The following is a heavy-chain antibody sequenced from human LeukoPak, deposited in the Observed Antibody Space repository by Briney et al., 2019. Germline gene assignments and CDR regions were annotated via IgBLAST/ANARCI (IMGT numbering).Heavy chain of an antibody. V-gene: IGHV3-48*03. CDR1: GFTFSSYE. D-gene: IGHD3-10*02. CDR3: AELGITMIGGV. Sequence: PTGGSLRLSCAASGFTFSSYEMNWVRQAPGKGLEWVSYISSRGSIIYSADSVKGRFTISRDNAKNSLYLQMNSLRAEDTAVYYCAELGITMIGGVWGKGTTVTISS. J-gene: IGHJ6*04. CDR2: ISSRGSII.